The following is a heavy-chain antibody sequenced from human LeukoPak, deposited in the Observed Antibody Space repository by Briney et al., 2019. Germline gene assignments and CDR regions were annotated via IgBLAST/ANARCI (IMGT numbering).Heavy chain of an antibody. V-gene: IGHV3-20*04. CDR1: GFNFHDYG. CDR2: ISWNGGST. CDR3: ARGSGSYSTYFDF. Sequence: GGSLTLSCAASGFNFHDYGMTWVRQAPGEGLEWVSGISWNGGSTGYVDSVKGRFTISRDNAKNSLYLQMNSLRGEDTALYYCARGSGSYSTYFDFWGQGILVTVSS. J-gene: IGHJ4*02. D-gene: IGHD1-26*01.